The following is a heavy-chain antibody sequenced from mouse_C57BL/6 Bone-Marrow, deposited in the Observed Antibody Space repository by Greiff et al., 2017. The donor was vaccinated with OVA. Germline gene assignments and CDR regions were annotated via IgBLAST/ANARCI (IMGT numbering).Heavy chain of an antibody. V-gene: IGHV2-5*01. CDR1: GFSLTSYG. Sequence: VKVVESGPGLVQPSQSLSITCTVSGFSLTSYGVHWVRQSPGKGLEWLGVIWRGGSTDYNAAFMSRLSITKDNSKSQVFFKMNSLQADDTAIYYCAKNNGFWYFDVWGTGTTVTVSS. D-gene: IGHD1-2*01. J-gene: IGHJ1*03. CDR3: AKNNGFWYFDV. CDR2: IWRGGST.